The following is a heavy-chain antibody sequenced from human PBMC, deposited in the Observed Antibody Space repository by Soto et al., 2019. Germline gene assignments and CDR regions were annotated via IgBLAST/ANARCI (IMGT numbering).Heavy chain of an antibody. CDR2: FDRSDCYT. D-gene: IGHD3-10*01. CDR1: GYSFTSYC. Sequence: GESLKISCKGSGYSFTSYCISWGRQMPGKGLERVGRFDRSDCYTNYSPSFQDHVTISDDKCINSADLKCKSLKASHPARDFFARPSNYGSSRHPAYSYYYGMDVWGQGTTVTVSS. J-gene: IGHJ6*02. CDR3: ARPSNYGSSRHPAYSYYYGMDV. V-gene: IGHV5-10-1*01.